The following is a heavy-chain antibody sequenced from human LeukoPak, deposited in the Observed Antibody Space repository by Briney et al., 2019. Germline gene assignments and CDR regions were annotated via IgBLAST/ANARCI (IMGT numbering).Heavy chain of an antibody. J-gene: IGHJ6*03. D-gene: IGHD2-15*01. CDR2: INSDGSST. Sequence: GGSLRLSCAASGFTFSSYWKHWVRQAPGKGLVWVSRINSDGSSTSYADSVKGRFTISRDNAKNTLYLQMNSLRAEDTAVYYCARSGVVPPGFYYMDVWGKGTTVTVSS. V-gene: IGHV3-74*01. CDR3: ARSGVVPPGFYYMDV. CDR1: GFTFSSYW.